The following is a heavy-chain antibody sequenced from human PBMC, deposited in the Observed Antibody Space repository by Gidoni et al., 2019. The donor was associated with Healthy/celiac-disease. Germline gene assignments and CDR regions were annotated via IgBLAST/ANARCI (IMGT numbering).Heavy chain of an antibody. CDR3: AAMGQWLDLGY. Sequence: QVQLVESGGGVGQPGRSLRLCCAASGFTFSSYGMHWVRQAPGKGLGWVAGIWYDGSNNYYADSVKGRFTISRDNSKTPLYLQMNSLSAEDTAVYYCAAMGQWLDLGYWGQGTLVTVSS. CDR1: GFTFSSYG. CDR2: IWYDGSNN. J-gene: IGHJ4*02. V-gene: IGHV3-33*01. D-gene: IGHD6-19*01.